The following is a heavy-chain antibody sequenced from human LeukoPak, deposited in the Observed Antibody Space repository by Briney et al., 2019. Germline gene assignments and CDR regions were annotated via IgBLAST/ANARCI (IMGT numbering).Heavy chain of an antibody. CDR2: ISGSGGST. J-gene: IGHJ4*02. D-gene: IGHD1-20*01. V-gene: IGHV3-23*01. Sequence: GGSLRLSCAASGFTFSSYSMNWVRQAPGKGLEWVSAISGSGGSTYYADSVKGRFTISRDNSKNTLYLQMNSLRAEDTAVYYCAKGKGYTWNDYWGQGTLVTVSS. CDR1: GFTFSSYS. CDR3: AKGKGYTWNDY.